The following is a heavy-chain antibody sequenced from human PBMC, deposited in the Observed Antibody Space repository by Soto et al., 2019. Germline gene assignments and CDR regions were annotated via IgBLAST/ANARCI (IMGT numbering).Heavy chain of an antibody. Sequence: GSLRRSCAASGFTFIRDAMSWVRQAPGKGLEWVSAISGSGVSTYYADSVKGRFTISRDNSKNTLYLQMNSLRAEDTAVYYCAKSPGMYYYDSSGYYHYDYWGQGTLVTVSS. CDR3: AKSPGMYYYDSSGYYHYDY. D-gene: IGHD3-22*01. J-gene: IGHJ4*02. V-gene: IGHV3-23*01. CDR1: GFTFIRDA. CDR2: ISGSGVST.